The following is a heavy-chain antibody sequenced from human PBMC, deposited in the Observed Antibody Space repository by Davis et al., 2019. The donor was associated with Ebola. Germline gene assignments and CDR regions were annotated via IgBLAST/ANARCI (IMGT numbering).Heavy chain of an antibody. CDR1: GYTFTSYG. J-gene: IGHJ4*02. V-gene: IGHV1-18*04. CDR3: ARAQFPTTSDH. CDR2: INPHNGNT. D-gene: IGHD1-1*01. Sequence: AASVKVSCKASGYTFTSYGITWVRQAPGQGLEWMGWINPHNGNTNDAQNVQGRVTMTTDTSTSTAYMEVGILSSDDTAVYYCARAQFPTTSDHWGQGTLVTVSS.